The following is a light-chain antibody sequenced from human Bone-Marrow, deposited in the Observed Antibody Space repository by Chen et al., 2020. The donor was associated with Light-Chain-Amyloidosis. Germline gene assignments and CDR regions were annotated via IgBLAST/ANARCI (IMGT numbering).Light chain of an antibody. CDR2: EDD. V-gene: IGLV6-57*01. Sequence: NFMLTQPHSVSESPGKTVIISCTRSSGSIATNYVQWYQQRPGSSPTTVIYEDDQRPSGVPDRFSGSIDRSSNSASLTSSGLKTEDEADYYCQAYQGSSQGVFGGGTKLTVL. CDR3: QAYQGSSQGV. CDR1: SGSIATNY. J-gene: IGLJ3*02.